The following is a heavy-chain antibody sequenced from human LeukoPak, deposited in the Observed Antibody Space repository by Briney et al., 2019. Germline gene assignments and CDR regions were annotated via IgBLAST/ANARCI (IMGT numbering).Heavy chain of an antibody. D-gene: IGHD3-16*01. CDR3: VTSRGTS. V-gene: IGHV3-53*01. CDR2: INSGGTA. J-gene: IGHJ5*02. Sequence: PGGSLRLSCAASGFSVSSDFMSWVRQAPGRGLEWVSVINSGGTAFYADSVKGRFTISRDTSKNTLSLQMNSLRDEDTAMHYCVTSRGTSWGQGTLVTVSS. CDR1: GFSVSSDF.